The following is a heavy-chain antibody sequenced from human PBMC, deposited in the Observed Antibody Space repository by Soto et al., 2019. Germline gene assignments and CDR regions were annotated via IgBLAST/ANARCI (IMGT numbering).Heavy chain of an antibody. CDR2: IYHSGSA. CDR3: ARSYYYDRSGYYYFDY. V-gene: IGHV4-31*03. CDR1: GGSISSGGHY. J-gene: IGHJ4*02. Sequence: SETLSLTCTVSGGSISSGGHYWNWIRQHPGKGLEWIGYIYHSGSAYYNPSLKSRVTISVDTSKNQFSLKLSSVTAADTAVYYCARSYYYDRSGYYYFDYWGQGTIVTVYS. D-gene: IGHD3-22*01.